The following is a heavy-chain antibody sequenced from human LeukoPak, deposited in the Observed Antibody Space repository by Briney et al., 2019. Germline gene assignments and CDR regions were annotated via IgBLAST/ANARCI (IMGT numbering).Heavy chain of an antibody. V-gene: IGHV3-30*02. D-gene: IGHD3-22*01. CDR3: AKDAIRPSDYYPFVDY. J-gene: IGHJ4*02. Sequence: GGSLRLSCAASGFTFSSCGMHWVRQAPGKGLEWVALILDDSSNKYYADSVKGRFTISRDNSKNMLYLQMNSLRAEDTAVYYCAKDAIRPSDYYPFVDYWGQGTLVTVSS. CDR1: GFTFSSCG. CDR2: ILDDSSNK.